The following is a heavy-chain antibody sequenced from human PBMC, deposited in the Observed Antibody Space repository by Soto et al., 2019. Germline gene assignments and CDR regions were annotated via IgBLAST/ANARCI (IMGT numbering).Heavy chain of an antibody. Sequence: GASVKVSCKASGYTFTSYGISWVRQAPGQGFEWMGWISAYNGNTNYAQKLQGRVTMTTDTSTSTAYMELRSLRSDDTAVYYCARDKEYYYDSSGYYSGYWGQGTLVTVSS. CDR3: ARDKEYYYDSSGYYSGY. J-gene: IGHJ4*02. CDR1: GYTFTSYG. CDR2: ISAYNGNT. D-gene: IGHD3-22*01. V-gene: IGHV1-18*01.